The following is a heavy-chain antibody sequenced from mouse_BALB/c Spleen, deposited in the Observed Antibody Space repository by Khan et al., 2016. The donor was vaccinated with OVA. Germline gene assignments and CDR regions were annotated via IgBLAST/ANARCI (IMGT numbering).Heavy chain of an antibody. CDR1: GDSITSGY. D-gene: IGHD2-4*01. V-gene: IGHV3-8*02. Sequence: VQLKESGPSLVKPSQTLSLTCSVTGDSITSGYWNWIRKFPGNKLEYMGYISYSGSTYYNPSPKSRISITRDTSKNQYYLQLNSVTTEDTATYYCARYDYDYDGAFVYWGQGTLVTVSA. J-gene: IGHJ3*01. CDR2: ISYSGST. CDR3: ARYDYDYDGAFVY.